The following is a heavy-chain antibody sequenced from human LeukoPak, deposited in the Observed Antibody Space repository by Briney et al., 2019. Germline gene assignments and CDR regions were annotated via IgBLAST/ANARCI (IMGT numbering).Heavy chain of an antibody. V-gene: IGHV4-59*01. CDR3: ARDRYYDRSLDY. J-gene: IGHJ4*02. Sequence: NPSETLSLTCTVSGGSISSYYWSWIRQPPGKGLEWIGYIYYSGSTNYNPSLKSRVTISVDTSKNQFSLKLSSVTAADTAVYYCARDRYYDRSLDYWGQGTLVTVSS. CDR1: GGSISSYY. CDR2: IYYSGST. D-gene: IGHD3-22*01.